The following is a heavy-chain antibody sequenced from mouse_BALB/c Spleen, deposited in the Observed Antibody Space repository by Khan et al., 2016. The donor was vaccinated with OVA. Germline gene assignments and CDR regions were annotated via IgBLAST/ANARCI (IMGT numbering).Heavy chain of an antibody. CDR3: AKYRGYYAVGY. CDR1: GFSLTSYG. CDR2: IWGDGNT. V-gene: IGHV2-3*01. J-gene: IGHJ4*01. Sequence: QVQLKESGPGLVAPSQSLSITCTASGFSLTSYGVSWVRQPPGKGLEWLGVIWGDGNTNFHSALRSRLSTSKDNSKSQVFLKLNSLQTDDTATYYCAKYRGYYAVGYWGQGTSVTVSS.